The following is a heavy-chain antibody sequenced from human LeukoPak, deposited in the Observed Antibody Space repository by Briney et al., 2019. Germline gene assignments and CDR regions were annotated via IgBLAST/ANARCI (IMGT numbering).Heavy chain of an antibody. CDR3: GRGVVGATALGY. D-gene: IGHD1-26*01. CDR2: IYHSGST. CDR1: GYSISSGYY. V-gene: IGHV4-38-2*02. Sequence: PSETLSLTCTVSGYSISSGYYWGWIRQPPGKGLEWIGSIYHSGSTYYNPSLKSRVTISVDTSKDQFSLKLSSVTAADTAVYYCGRGVVGATALGYWGQGTLVTVAS. J-gene: IGHJ4*02.